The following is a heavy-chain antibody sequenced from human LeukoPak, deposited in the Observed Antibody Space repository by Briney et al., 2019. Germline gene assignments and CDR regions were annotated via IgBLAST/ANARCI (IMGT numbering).Heavy chain of an antibody. V-gene: IGHV4-59*01. D-gene: IGHD3-22*01. CDR1: GGSISSYY. CDR3: ARVLYSYYDSSGYPDY. J-gene: IGHJ4*02. CDR2: IYYSGST. Sequence: SETLSLTCTVSGGSISSYYWSWIRQPPGKGLEWIGYIYYSGSTNYNPSLKSRVTISVDTSKNQFSLKLSSVTAADTAVYYCARVLYSYYDSSGYPDYWGQGTLVTVSS.